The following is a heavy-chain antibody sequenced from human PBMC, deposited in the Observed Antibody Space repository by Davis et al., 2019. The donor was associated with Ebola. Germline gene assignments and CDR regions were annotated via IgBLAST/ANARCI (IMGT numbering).Heavy chain of an antibody. V-gene: IGHV4-34*01. CDR1: GGSFSGYY. CDR3: ASGLSIAARPFDY. D-gene: IGHD6-6*01. J-gene: IGHJ4*02. CDR2: INHSGST. Sequence: PSETLSLTCAVYGGSFSGYYWSWIRQPPGKGLEWIGEINHSGSTNYNPSLKSRVTISVDTSKNQFSLKLSSVTAADTAVYYCASGLSIAARPFDYWGQGTLVTVSS.